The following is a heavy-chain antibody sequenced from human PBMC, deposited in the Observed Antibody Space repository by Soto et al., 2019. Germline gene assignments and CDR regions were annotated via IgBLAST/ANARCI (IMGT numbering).Heavy chain of an antibody. CDR1: GFTFSSYG. D-gene: IGHD5-12*01. CDR2: ISYDGSNK. Sequence: GGSLRLSCAASGFTFSSYGMHWVRQAPGKGLEWVAVISYDGSNKYYADSVKGRFTISRDNSKNTLYLQMNSLRAEDTAVYYCAKGGSGYDSYYYYYMDVWGKGTTVTVSS. V-gene: IGHV3-30*18. J-gene: IGHJ6*03. CDR3: AKGGSGYDSYYYYYMDV.